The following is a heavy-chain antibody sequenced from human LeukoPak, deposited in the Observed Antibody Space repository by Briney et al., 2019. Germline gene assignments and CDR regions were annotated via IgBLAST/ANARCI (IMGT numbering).Heavy chain of an antibody. J-gene: IGHJ4*02. CDR3: AKQAAAGTLSPVGF. Sequence: GGSLRLSCEASGFTFSSYAMSWVRQAPGKGLEWVSGISGSGTGTYYADSVKGRFTISRDNSKNTLYLQMNRLRGEDTAVYYCAKQAAAGTLSPVGFWGPVALVTVSS. CDR2: ISGSGTGT. D-gene: IGHD6-13*01. CDR1: GFTFSSYA. V-gene: IGHV3-23*01.